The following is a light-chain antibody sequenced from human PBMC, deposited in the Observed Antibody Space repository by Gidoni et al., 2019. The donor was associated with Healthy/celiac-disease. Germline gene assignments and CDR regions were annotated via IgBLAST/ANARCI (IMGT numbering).Light chain of an antibody. CDR3: QQSYSTLIT. J-gene: IGKJ5*01. Sequence: IQMTQSPSSLSASVGDRVTITCRASQSISSYLNWYQQKPGKAPKLLIYAASSLQSGVPSRFSGSGSGTDFTLTISRLQPEDLATYYCQQSYSTLITFGQGTRLEIK. CDR2: AAS. CDR1: QSISSY. V-gene: IGKV1-39*01.